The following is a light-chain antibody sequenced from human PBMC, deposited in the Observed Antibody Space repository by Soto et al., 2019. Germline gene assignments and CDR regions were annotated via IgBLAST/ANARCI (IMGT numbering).Light chain of an antibody. CDR3: QQYNNWPPIT. J-gene: IGKJ3*01. CDR2: GAS. CDR1: QSVSSN. Sequence: EIVMTQSPATLSVSPGERATLSCRASQSVSSNLAWYQQKPGQAPRLLIYGASTRANGIPARFSGSGSGTEFTLTISSPQSEDFAVYYCQQYNNWPPITFGPGTKVDIK. V-gene: IGKV3-15*01.